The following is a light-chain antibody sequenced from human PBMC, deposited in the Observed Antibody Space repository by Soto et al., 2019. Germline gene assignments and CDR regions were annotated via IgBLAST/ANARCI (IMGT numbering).Light chain of an antibody. CDR1: QSVRSSY. CDR3: LQYGGLPRT. J-gene: IGKJ1*01. Sequence: EIVLTQSPGTLSLSPGDRATLSCRASQSVRSSYLAWYQQKSGQAPRLLIYGASSRATGIPDRFSGSGSGTDFTLTITRLEPEDFAVYFCLQYGGLPRTFGRGTKVEIK. V-gene: IGKV3-20*01. CDR2: GAS.